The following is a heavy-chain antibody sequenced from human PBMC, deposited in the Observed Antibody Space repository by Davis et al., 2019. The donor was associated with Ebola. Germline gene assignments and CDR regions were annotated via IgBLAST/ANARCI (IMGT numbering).Heavy chain of an antibody. J-gene: IGHJ3*02. D-gene: IGHD5-18*01. CDR1: GFTFSSYA. V-gene: IGHV3-30-3*01. CDR3: ARERLWLANDAFDI. CDR2: ISYDGSNK. Sequence: GGSLRLSCAASGFTFSSYAMHWVRQAPGKGLEWVAVISYDGSNKYYADSVKGRFTISRDNSKNTLYLQMNSLRAEDTAVYYCARERLWLANDAFDIWGQGTMVTVSS.